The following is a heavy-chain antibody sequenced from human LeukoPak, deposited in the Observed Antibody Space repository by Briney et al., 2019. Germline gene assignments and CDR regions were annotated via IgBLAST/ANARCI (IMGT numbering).Heavy chain of an antibody. D-gene: IGHD2-21*02. J-gene: IGHJ3*02. CDR2: IYPGDSDT. Sequence: GESLKISCKGSGYSFTSYWIGWVRQMPGKGLEWMGIIYPGDSDTRYSPSFQGQVTISADKSISTAYLQWSSLKASDTAMYCCARSVCGGDCYGAFDIWGQGTMVTVSS. CDR1: GYSFTSYW. V-gene: IGHV5-51*01. CDR3: ARSVCGGDCYGAFDI.